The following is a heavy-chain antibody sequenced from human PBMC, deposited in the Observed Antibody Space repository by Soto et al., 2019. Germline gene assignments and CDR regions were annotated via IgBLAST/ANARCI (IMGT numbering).Heavy chain of an antibody. CDR2: IKPDGSDK. Sequence: EVPLVESGGGLVQPGGSLRLSCAASGFTFRNYWMGWVRQTPDKGLEWVANIKPDGSDKYYVDSVKGRFTISRDNAKNSLFLQMNSLRAEYTAVYFCARENYFYYWGQGTLVTVSS. V-gene: IGHV3-7*01. CDR3: ARENYFYY. CDR1: GFTFRNYW. J-gene: IGHJ4*02.